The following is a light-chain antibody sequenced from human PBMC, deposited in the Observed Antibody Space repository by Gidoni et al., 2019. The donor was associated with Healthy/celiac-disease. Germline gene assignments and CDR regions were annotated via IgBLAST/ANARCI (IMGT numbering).Light chain of an antibody. V-gene: IGKV3-11*01. CDR2: DAS. Sequence: EIVLTQSPATLSWSPGERATLSCRASQSVSSSLAWYQQKPGQAPRLLIYDASNRATGIPARFSGSGSGTDFTLTISSLEPEDFAVYYCQQRSNWPRVTFGGGTKVEIK. CDR1: QSVSSS. J-gene: IGKJ4*01. CDR3: QQRSNWPRVT.